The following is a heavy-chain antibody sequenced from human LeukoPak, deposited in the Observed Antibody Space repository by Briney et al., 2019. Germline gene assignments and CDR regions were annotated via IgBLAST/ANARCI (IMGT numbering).Heavy chain of an antibody. Sequence: GGALRLSCAASGFTFRNYCMSWVRQAPGKGLEWVAVIYGDGSTYYADSVRGRFTISSDNLKNTLSLQMDSLRAADTAMYYCARGSPVASGRYSIYSSWGQGTLVTVSP. CDR1: GFTFRNYC. D-gene: IGHD3-10*01. V-gene: IGHV3-53*01. J-gene: IGHJ5*02. CDR3: ARGSPVASGRYSIYSS. CDR2: IYGDGST.